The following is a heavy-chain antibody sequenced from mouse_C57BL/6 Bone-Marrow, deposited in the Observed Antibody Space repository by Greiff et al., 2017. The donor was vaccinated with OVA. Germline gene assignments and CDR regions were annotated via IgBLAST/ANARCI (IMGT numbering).Heavy chain of an antibody. CDR2: INPYNGGT. CDR3: ARGVGWLLFYFDY. D-gene: IGHD2-3*01. J-gene: IGHJ2*01. CDR1: GYTFTDYY. Sequence: VQLQQSGPVLVKPGASVKMSCKASGYTFTDYYMNWVKQSHGKSLEWIGVINPYNGGTSYNQKFKGKATLTVDKSSSTAYMELNSLTSEDSAVYYCARGVGWLLFYFDYWGQGTTLTVSS. V-gene: IGHV1-19*01.